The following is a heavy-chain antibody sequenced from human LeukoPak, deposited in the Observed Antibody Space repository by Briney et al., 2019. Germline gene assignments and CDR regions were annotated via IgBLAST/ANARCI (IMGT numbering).Heavy chain of an antibody. Sequence: GGSLRLSCAASGFLFGRYAMHWVRQAPGKGLEWVAIISYDGKNKYYGDSVKGRFTISRDNSKNTLYLQMNSLRAEDTAVYYCARGPPELYCGGDCSHYFDYWGRGTLVTVSS. CDR1: GFLFGRYA. CDR2: ISYDGKNK. D-gene: IGHD2-21*02. V-gene: IGHV3-30*04. J-gene: IGHJ4*02. CDR3: ARGPPELYCGGDCSHYFDY.